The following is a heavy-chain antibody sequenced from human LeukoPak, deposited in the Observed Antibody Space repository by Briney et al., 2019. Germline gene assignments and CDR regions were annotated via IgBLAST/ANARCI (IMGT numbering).Heavy chain of an antibody. CDR1: GFPFGDYT. D-gene: IGHD3-22*01. Sequence: PGRSLRLSCTASGFPFGDYTMSWFRQAPGKGLDWVGFIRSKTYGGTTEYAASVKGRFTMSRDDSKSIAYLQLNSLKTEDTAVYYCTREKSYYYDTSGSDYWGQGTLVTVSS. J-gene: IGHJ4*02. CDR2: IRSKTYGGTT. V-gene: IGHV3-49*03. CDR3: TREKSYYYDTSGSDY.